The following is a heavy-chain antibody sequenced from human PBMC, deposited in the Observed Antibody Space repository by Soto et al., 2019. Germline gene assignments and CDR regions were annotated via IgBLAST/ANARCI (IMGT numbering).Heavy chain of an antibody. Sequence: EVQLLESGGGLVQPGGSLRLSYTASGFTFNRHAMTWVRQAPGKGLEWVSGLSDSGGSIYYADSVKGRFTISRDNSMNTLYLQMNTLRAEDTAVYYCAKVSSAWYAGFFDLWGQGTLVTVSS. CDR2: LSDSGGSI. CDR3: AKVSSAWYAGFFDL. V-gene: IGHV3-23*01. D-gene: IGHD2-8*01. CDR1: GFTFNRHA. J-gene: IGHJ4*02.